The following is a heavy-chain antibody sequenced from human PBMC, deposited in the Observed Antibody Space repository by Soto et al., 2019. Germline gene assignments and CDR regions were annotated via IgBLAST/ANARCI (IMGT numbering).Heavy chain of an antibody. CDR3: VRDLGFDFDY. CDR2: TYFRSKWYN. D-gene: IGHD1-26*01. CDR1: GDSVSSNTAS. V-gene: IGHV6-1*01. J-gene: IGHJ4*02. Sequence: SQTLSLTCAISGDSVSSNTASWNWIRQSPSRGLEWLGRTYFRSKWYNDYAVSVKSRIIINPDTSNNQFSLQLNSVTPEDTAVYYCVRDLGFDFDYWGQGTLVTSPQ.